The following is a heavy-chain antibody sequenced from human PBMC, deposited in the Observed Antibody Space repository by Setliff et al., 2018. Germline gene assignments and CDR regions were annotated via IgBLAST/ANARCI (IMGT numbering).Heavy chain of an antibody. CDR1: GFTFSSYG. CDR3: AKKSSGGPAASAWDPYYYYMDV. CDR2: IWYDGSNK. Sequence: PGGSLRLSCAASGFTFSSYGMHWVRQAPGKGLEWVAVIWYDGSNKYYADSVKGRFSISRDNSKTTLYLQMDSLRAEDTAVYYCAKKSSGGPAASAWDPYYYYMDVWGKGTTVTVSS. D-gene: IGHD2-2*01. V-gene: IGHV3-33*06. J-gene: IGHJ6*03.